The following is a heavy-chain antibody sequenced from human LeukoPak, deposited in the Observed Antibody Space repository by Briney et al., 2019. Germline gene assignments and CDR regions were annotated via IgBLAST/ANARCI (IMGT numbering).Heavy chain of an antibody. D-gene: IGHD2-2*01. J-gene: IGHJ4*02. Sequence: SETLSLTCAVSGGSMRNYYWSWIRQPPGKGLEWIEYTYDSGSSSYNPSLRSRVSISIDTSKNQFSLNLSSVTAADTAVYYWARGWASSWYYFDFWGQGTLVTVSS. CDR1: GGSMRNYY. CDR2: TYDSGSS. V-gene: IGHV4-59*01. CDR3: ARGWASSWYYFDF.